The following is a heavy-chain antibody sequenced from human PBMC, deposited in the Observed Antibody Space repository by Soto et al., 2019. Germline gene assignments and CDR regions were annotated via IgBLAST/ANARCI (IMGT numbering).Heavy chain of an antibody. J-gene: IGHJ4*02. CDR3: ARDRRSRHYIWGRAGY. CDR1: GFTFSDYY. D-gene: IGHD3-16*01. V-gene: IGHV3-11*01. CDR2: ISSSGSTI. Sequence: GGSLRLSCAASGFTFSDYYMSWIRQAPGKGLEWVSYISSSGSTIYYADSVKGRFTISRDNAKNSLYLQMNSLRAEDTAVYYCARDRRSRHYIWGRAGYWGQGTLVTVSS.